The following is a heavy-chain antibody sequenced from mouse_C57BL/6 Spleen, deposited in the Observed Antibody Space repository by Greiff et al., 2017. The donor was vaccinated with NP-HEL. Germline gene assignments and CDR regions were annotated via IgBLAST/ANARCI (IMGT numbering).Heavy chain of an antibody. CDR2: IWSGGST. Sequence: VKLVESGPGLVQPSQSLSITCTVSGFSLTSYGVHWVRQSPGKGLEWLGVIWSGGSTDYNAAFISRLSISKDNSKSQVFFKMNSLQADYTAIYYCARMIRDGYFDVWGTGTTVTVSS. J-gene: IGHJ1*03. CDR3: ARMIRDGYFDV. V-gene: IGHV2-2*01. CDR1: GFSLTSYG. D-gene: IGHD3-3*01.